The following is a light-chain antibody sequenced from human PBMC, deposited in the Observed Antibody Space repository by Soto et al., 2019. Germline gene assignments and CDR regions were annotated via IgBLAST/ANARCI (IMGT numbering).Light chain of an antibody. V-gene: IGKV3D-15*01. CDR1: QSVSSN. Sequence: EIVMTQSPATLSVSPGERATLSCRASQSVSSNFAWYQQKPGQAPRLLIYDASSRATGIPDRFSGSGSGTDFTLTISRLEPEDFAIYSCHQYNSWPWTFGQGTKVDIK. J-gene: IGKJ1*01. CDR2: DAS. CDR3: HQYNSWPWT.